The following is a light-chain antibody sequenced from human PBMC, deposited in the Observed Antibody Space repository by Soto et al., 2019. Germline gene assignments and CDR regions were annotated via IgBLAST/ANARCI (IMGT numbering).Light chain of an antibody. Sequence: DIQLTQSPSSLYASVGDRLTINCRASQSITTSLNWYQQTPGKAPKVLIFGASNLQSGVPSRFRGSGSGTDFTLNISSLQPEDFATYYCQPSYSTPRTFGQVPKVEI. CDR2: GAS. J-gene: IGKJ1*01. V-gene: IGKV1-39*01. CDR1: QSITTS. CDR3: QPSYSTPRT.